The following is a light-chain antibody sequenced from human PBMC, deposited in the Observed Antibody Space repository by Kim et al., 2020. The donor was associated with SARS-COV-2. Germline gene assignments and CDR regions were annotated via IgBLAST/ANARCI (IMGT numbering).Light chain of an antibody. J-gene: IGKJ5*01. Sequence: STGDRVTITCRASQGISSYLAWYQQKPGKAPKLLIYAASTLQSEVPSRFSGSGSGTDFTLTISCLQSEDFATYYCQQYYSYPFITFGQGTRLEIK. CDR3: QQYYSYPFIT. CDR1: QGISSY. V-gene: IGKV1-8*01. CDR2: AAS.